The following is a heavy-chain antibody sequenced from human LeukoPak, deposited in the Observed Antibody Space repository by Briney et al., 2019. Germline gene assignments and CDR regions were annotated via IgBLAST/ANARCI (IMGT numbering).Heavy chain of an antibody. Sequence: ASVKVSCKVSGYTLTELSMHWVRQAPGQGLEWMGWISAYNGNTNYAQKLQGRVTMTTDTSTSTAYMELRSLRSDDTAVYYCARGEILYYDFWSGYYGSIDFDYWGQGTLVTVSS. V-gene: IGHV1-18*01. CDR1: GYTLTELS. CDR2: ISAYNGNT. CDR3: ARGEILYYDFWSGYYGSIDFDY. J-gene: IGHJ4*02. D-gene: IGHD3-3*01.